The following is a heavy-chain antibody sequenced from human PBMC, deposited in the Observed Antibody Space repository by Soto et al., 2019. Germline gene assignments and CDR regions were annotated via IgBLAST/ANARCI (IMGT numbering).Heavy chain of an antibody. CDR2: IIPIFGTA. CDR1: GGTFSSYA. J-gene: IGHJ4*02. D-gene: IGHD6-19*01. CDR3: ARYRGWLVQFVDY. V-gene: IGHV1-69*06. Sequence: ASVKVSCKASGGTFSSYAISWVRQAPGQGLEWMGGIIPIFGTANYAQKFQGRVTITADKSTSTAYMELSSLRSEDTAVYYCARYRGWLVQFVDYWGQGTLVTVSS.